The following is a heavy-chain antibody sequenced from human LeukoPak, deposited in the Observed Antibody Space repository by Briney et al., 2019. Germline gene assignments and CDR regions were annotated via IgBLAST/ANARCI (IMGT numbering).Heavy chain of an antibody. CDR1: GYTFTSYA. D-gene: IGHD6-19*01. CDR3: AREAVAGINWFDP. J-gene: IGHJ5*02. Sequence: ASVKVSCKASGYTFTSYAMNWVRQAPGQGLEWMGWISAYNGNTNYAQKLQGRVTMTTDTSTSTAYMELRSLRSDDTAVYCCAREAVAGINWFDPWGQGTLVTVSS. V-gene: IGHV1-18*01. CDR2: ISAYNGNT.